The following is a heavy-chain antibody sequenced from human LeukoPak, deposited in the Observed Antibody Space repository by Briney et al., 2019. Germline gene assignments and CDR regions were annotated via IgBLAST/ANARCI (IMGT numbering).Heavy chain of an antibody. Sequence: GGSLRLSCAASGFTFSAYSMNWVRQAPGKGLEWVSSISSISSYIYYADSVKGRFSISRDNAKNSLYLQMNSLRAEDTAFYYCAADKEYSGSCLFDSWGQGTLVTVSS. V-gene: IGHV3-21*04. CDR2: ISSISSYI. CDR3: AADKEYSGSCLFDS. CDR1: GFTFSAYS. J-gene: IGHJ4*02. D-gene: IGHD6-13*01.